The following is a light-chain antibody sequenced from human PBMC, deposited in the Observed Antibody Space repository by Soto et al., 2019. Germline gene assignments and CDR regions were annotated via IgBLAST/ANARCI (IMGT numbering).Light chain of an antibody. CDR1: NIGIYS. Sequence: SYELTQSPSVSVAPGQTARITCGGNNIGIYSVHWYQQRPGQAPVLVVYDGSDRPSGIPERFSGSNSGNTATLTIGRVEAADEADYYCQVWDNNGGHNYVFGPGTKVTLL. CDR3: QVWDNNGGHNYV. J-gene: IGLJ1*01. V-gene: IGLV3-21*02. CDR2: DGS.